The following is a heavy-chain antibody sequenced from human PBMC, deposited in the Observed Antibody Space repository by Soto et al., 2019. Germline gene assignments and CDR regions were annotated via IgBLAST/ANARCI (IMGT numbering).Heavy chain of an antibody. J-gene: IGHJ3*02. CDR1: GGPFSGYY. CDR2: INHSGST. D-gene: IGHD1-26*01. CDR3: ARGPSGTGAFDI. V-gene: IGHV4-34*01. Sequence: SETLSLTCAVYGGPFSGYYWSWIRQPPGKGLEWIGEINHSGSTNYNTSLKSPVTRSVDTSKNQFSLKLSSVSAADTAVYYCARGPSGTGAFDIWGQGTMVTVSS.